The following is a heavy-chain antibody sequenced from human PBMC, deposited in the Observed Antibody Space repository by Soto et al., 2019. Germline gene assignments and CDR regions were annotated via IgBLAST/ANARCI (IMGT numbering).Heavy chain of an antibody. CDR1: GFTFSSCS. CDR3: ARSIAVAGTPTPPLTFDY. V-gene: IGHV3-21*01. Sequence: LRLSRAASGFTFSSCSMNCVRQAPFKWMEWVSSISSSSSYIYYADSVKGRFTISRDNAKNSLYLQMNSLRAEDTAVYYCARSIAVAGTPTPPLTFDYWGQGTLVT. D-gene: IGHD6-19*01. J-gene: IGHJ4*02. CDR2: ISSSSSYI.